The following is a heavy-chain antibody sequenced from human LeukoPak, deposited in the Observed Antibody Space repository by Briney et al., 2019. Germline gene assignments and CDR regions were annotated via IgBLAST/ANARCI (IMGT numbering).Heavy chain of an antibody. CDR2: INPSGGT. Sequence: SETLSLTCAVYGGSFSDYSWSWIRQPPGKGLEWIGEINPSGGTNHNPSLVSRVSMSVDTSKNQISLRVSSVTAADTAVYYCARRLSEYYDILTHPFAFDIWGQGTMVTVSS. V-gene: IGHV4-34*01. CDR1: GGSFSDYS. J-gene: IGHJ3*02. D-gene: IGHD3-9*01. CDR3: ARRLSEYYDILTHPFAFDI.